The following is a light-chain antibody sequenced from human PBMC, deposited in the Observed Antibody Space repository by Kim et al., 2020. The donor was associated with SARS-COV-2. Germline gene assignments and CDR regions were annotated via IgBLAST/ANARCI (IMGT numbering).Light chain of an antibody. CDR1: SSNIGAGYD. Sequence: QGVTISCTGSSSNIGAGYDVHWYQQLPGTAPNLLIYGNSNRPSGVPDRFSGSKSGTSASLAITGLQAEDEADYYCQSYDSSLSGYVFGTGTKVTVL. CDR3: QSYDSSLSGYV. CDR2: GNS. J-gene: IGLJ1*01. V-gene: IGLV1-40*01.